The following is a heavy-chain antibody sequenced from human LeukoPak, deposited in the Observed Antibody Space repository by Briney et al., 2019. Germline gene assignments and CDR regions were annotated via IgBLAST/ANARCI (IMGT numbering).Heavy chain of an antibody. V-gene: IGHV4-39*01. CDR1: GGSISSSSYY. J-gene: IGHJ2*01. D-gene: IGHD4-11*01. CDR2: IYYSGST. CDR3: ASLHRYFDL. Sequence: SETLSLTCTVSGGSISSSSYYWGWIRQPPGKGLEWIGSIYYSGSTYYNPSLKSRVTISVDTSKNQFSLKLSSVTAADTAVYYCASLHRYFDLWGRGTLVTVSS.